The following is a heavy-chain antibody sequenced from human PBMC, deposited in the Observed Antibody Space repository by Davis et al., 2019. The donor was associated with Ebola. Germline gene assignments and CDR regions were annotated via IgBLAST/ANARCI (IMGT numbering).Heavy chain of an antibody. V-gene: IGHV3-30*18. CDR3: AKDFSGSYYPRTNSI. J-gene: IGHJ3*02. Sequence: PGGSLRLSCAASGFTFSSYGMHWVRQAPGKGLEWVAVISYDGSNKYYADSVKGRFTISRDNSKNTLYLQMNSLRAEDTAVYYCAKDFSGSYYPRTNSIWGQGTMVTVSS. D-gene: IGHD1-26*01. CDR1: GFTFSSYG. CDR2: ISYDGSNK.